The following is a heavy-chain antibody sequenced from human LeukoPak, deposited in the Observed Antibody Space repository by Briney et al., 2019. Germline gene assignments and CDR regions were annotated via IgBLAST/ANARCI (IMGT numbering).Heavy chain of an antibody. CDR1: GGSISSGVYC. CDR2: IYYSGST. Sequence: PSQTLSVTCTVSGGSISSGVYCWSWIRQPPGKGLEWIGYIYYSGSTYYNPSLKSRVTISVDTSKNQFSLKLSSVTAADTAVYYCARVGTTFDYWGQGTLVTVSS. V-gene: IGHV4-30-4*01. D-gene: IGHD4-11*01. CDR3: ARVGTTFDY. J-gene: IGHJ4*02.